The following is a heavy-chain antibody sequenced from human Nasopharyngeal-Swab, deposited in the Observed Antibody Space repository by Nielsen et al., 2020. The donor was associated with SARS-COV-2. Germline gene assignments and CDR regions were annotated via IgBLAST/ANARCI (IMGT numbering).Heavy chain of an antibody. CDR3: AKVVLLWFGELTGSPGWFDP. D-gene: IGHD3-10*01. V-gene: IGHV3-23*01. CDR1: GFTFSSYA. Sequence: ETLSLTCAASGFTFSSYAMSWVRQAPGKGLEWVSAISGSGGSTYYADSVKGRFTISRDNSKNTLYLQMNSLRAEDTAVYYCAKVVLLWFGELTGSPGWFDPWGQGTLVTVSS. J-gene: IGHJ5*02. CDR2: ISGSGGST.